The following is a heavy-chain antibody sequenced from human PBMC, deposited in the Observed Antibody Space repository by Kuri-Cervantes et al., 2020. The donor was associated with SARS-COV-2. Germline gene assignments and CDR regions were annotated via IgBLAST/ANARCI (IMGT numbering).Heavy chain of an antibody. V-gene: IGHV4-28*03. J-gene: IGHJ5*02. Sequence: SETLSLTCAVSGYSISSSNWWGWIRQPPGKGLAWIGYIYYSGSTYYNPSPMSRVTMSVDTFKNQFSLNLRSLTAADTAIYYCARVGYCFGTRCVTYFDPWGQGTLVTVSS. CDR1: GYSISSSNW. CDR3: ARVGYCFGTRCVTYFDP. CDR2: IYYSGST. D-gene: IGHD2-2*03.